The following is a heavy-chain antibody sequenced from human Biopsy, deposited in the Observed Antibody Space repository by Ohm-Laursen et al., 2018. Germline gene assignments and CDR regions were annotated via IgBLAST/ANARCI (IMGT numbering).Heavy chain of an antibody. Sequence: SLRLSCAASGFIFDDYAMHWVRQAPGKGLEWVSGISWDSDRIDYADSVKGRFTISRDSAKNSVYLQMNSLRAEDTAVYYCARGGGGNSRDWYFDLWGRGTLVTVSS. J-gene: IGHJ2*01. CDR2: ISWDSDRI. V-gene: IGHV3-9*01. CDR1: GFIFDDYA. D-gene: IGHD1-7*01. CDR3: ARGGGGNSRDWYFDL.